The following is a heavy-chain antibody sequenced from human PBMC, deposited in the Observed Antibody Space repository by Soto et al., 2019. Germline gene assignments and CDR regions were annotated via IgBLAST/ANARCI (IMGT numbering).Heavy chain of an antibody. Sequence: QVQLQESGPGLVKPSGTLSLPCAVSGGSISSSSWWTWVRQSPGKGLEWIGEIFESGATNYNPSLKSRLTMSVDKSKNQFSLNLSSLTAADTAVYFCTTSHAGELNNWGQGTLVIVSS. CDR2: IFESGAT. CDR3: TTSHAGELNN. CDR1: GGSISSSSW. V-gene: IGHV4-4*02. D-gene: IGHD1-7*01. J-gene: IGHJ4*02.